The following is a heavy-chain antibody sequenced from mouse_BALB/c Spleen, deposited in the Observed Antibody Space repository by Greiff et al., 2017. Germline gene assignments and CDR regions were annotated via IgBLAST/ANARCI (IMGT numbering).Heavy chain of an antibody. CDR1: GFTFSSYT. J-gene: IGHJ4*01. CDR3: ARQGYYDYAMDY. CDR2: ISNGGGST. V-gene: IGHV5-12-2*01. Sequence: DVMLVESGGGLVQPGGSLKLSCAASGFTFSSYTMSWVRQTPEKRLEWVAYISNGGGSTYYPDTVKGRFTISRDNAKNTLYLQMSSLKSEDTAMYYCARQGYYDYAMDYWGQGTSVTVSS. D-gene: IGHD2-3*01.